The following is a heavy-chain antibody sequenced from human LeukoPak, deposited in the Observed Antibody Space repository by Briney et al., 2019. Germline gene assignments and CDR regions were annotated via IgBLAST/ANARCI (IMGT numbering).Heavy chain of an antibody. CDR3: AKTLQFDP. CDR1: GFNFSSYG. J-gene: IGHJ5*02. CDR2: IRYDGNSK. V-gene: IGHV3-30*02. Sequence: GGSLRLSCAASGFNFSSYGMHWVRQAPGKGLEWVTFIRYDGNSKYYADSVRGQFTVSRDNSKNTLYVQMNNLRVEDTAVYYCAKTLQFDPWGPGTLVTVSS.